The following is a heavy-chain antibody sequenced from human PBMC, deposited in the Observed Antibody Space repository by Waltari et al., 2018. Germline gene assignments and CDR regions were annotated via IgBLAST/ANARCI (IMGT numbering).Heavy chain of an antibody. CDR1: GYTFTSYD. J-gene: IGHJ3*02. D-gene: IGHD3-3*01. V-gene: IGHV1-8*03. Sequence: QVQLVQSGAEVKKPGASVKVSCKASGYTFTSYDINWVRQATGQGLEWMGWMNPNSCNTGYEQKVQGRVTITRNTSISTAYMELSSLRSEDTAVYYCARRITIFGVVIKRYAFDIWGQGTMVTVSS. CDR3: ARRITIFGVVIKRYAFDI. CDR2: MNPNSCNT.